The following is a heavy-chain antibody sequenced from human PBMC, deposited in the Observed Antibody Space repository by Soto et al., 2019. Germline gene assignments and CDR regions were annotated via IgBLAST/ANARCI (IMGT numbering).Heavy chain of an antibody. V-gene: IGHV3-7*01. D-gene: IGHD5-12*01. Sequence: EVQLVESGGGLVQPGGSLRLSCAASGFSFRSYWMTWVRQAPGKGLEWLANIDEAGSQKFYVDSVKGRFTISRDNAENSLSLQMASLRGEDTGVYFCARGGTGYVEGAYWGQGTLVAVSS. J-gene: IGHJ4*02. CDR2: IDEAGSQK. CDR1: GFSFRSYW. CDR3: ARGGTGYVEGAY.